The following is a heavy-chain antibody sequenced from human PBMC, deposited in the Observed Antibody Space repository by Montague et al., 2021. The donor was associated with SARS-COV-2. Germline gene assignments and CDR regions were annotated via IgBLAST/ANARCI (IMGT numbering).Heavy chain of an antibody. V-gene: IGHV3-11*01. J-gene: IGHJ6*03. CDR3: ARVKQQLVVYYYYYMDV. Sequence: SLRLSCAASGFTFSDYYMSWIRQAPGKGLEWVSYISSSGGTIHYADSVKGRFTISRDNAKNSLYLQMNSLRAEDTAVYYCARVKQQLVVYYYYYMDVWGKGTTVTVSS. D-gene: IGHD6-13*01. CDR2: ISSSGGTI. CDR1: GFTFSDYY.